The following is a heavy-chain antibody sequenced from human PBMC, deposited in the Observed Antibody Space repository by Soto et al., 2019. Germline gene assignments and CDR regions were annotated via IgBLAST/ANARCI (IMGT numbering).Heavy chain of an antibody. Sequence: QVQLVQSGAEVKQPGSSVKVSCKVSGGPFSDYAVCWVRQAPGQGLEWMGGIIPMFGTANYAQKFQGRVTITADESTTTAYMELSSLRSEDTAVYYCARDLDYYGSGNYYNRIDYWGQGTLVTVSS. D-gene: IGHD3-10*01. V-gene: IGHV1-69*01. CDR2: IIPMFGTA. J-gene: IGHJ4*02. CDR1: GGPFSDYA. CDR3: ARDLDYYGSGNYYNRIDY.